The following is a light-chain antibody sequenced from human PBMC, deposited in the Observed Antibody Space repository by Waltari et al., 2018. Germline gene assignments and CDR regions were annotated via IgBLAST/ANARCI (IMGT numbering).Light chain of an antibody. Sequence: EIVLTQSPATLSLSPGERATLSCGASQSVSSYLAWYQQKPGQAPRLLIYDASNRATGIPARFSGSGSGTDFTLTISSLEPEDFAVYYCQPHNTWPPDFGQGTRLEIK. J-gene: IGKJ5*01. V-gene: IGKV3-11*01. CDR2: DAS. CDR1: QSVSSY. CDR3: QPHNTWPPD.